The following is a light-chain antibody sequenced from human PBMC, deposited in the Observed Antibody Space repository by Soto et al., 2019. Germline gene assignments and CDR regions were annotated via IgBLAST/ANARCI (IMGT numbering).Light chain of an antibody. CDR1: QSVSSN. CDR3: QQYNNWPSLFT. J-gene: IGKJ3*01. CDR2: GAS. Sequence: EIVMTQSPATLSVSPGERATLSCRASQSVSSNLGWYQQKPGQAPRLLIYGASTRATGIPARFSGSGSGTEFTLTISSLQSEDFAVYYCQQYNNWPSLFTFGPGTKVDIK. V-gene: IGKV3-15*01.